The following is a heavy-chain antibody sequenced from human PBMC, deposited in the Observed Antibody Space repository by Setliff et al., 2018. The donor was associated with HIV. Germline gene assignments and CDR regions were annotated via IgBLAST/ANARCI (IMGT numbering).Heavy chain of an antibody. CDR3: ARHSRAGDIDF. CDR2: ISHSGST. CDR1: GGSFSGYS. D-gene: IGHD3-16*01. Sequence: PSETLSLTCAVYGGSFSGYSWNWIRQPPGKGLEWIGEISHSGSTNYNPSLKSRVTISVDTSKKQFSLRLTSVTAADTAVYYCARHSRAGDIDFWGQGTLVTVSS. J-gene: IGHJ4*02. V-gene: IGHV4-34*01.